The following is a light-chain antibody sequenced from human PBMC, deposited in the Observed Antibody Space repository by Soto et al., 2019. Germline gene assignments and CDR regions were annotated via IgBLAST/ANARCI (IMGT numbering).Light chain of an antibody. CDR2: DAS. CDR1: QSVRSNF. CDR3: QQYGDAPT. V-gene: IGKV3-20*01. Sequence: IVLTQSPGTLSSSPGERVTLSCRASQSVRSNFSGSYQHKPGRAPSLLIYDASSWATDIPDRFSGSGSATDFTLTISILEPDDVPVYYYQQYGDAPTFGQGTKVEMK. J-gene: IGKJ1*01.